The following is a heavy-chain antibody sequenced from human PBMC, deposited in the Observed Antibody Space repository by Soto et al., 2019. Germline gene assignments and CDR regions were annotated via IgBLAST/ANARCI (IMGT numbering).Heavy chain of an antibody. D-gene: IGHD1-7*01. CDR2: TYYRSRWYN. CDR1: GDSVSSNSAA. Sequence: QVQLQESGPGLVKPSQTLSHTCAISGDSVSSNSAAWNWIRLSPSRGLEWLARTYYRSRWYNDYSVSVRSRITVNPDTSKNQFSLQLTSVTPEDTAVYYCAGTTSHQWYYMDVWGKGTTVTVSS. V-gene: IGHV6-1*01. J-gene: IGHJ6*03. CDR3: AGTTSHQWYYMDV.